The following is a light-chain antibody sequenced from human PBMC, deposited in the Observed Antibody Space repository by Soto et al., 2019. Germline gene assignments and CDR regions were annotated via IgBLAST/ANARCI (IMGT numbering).Light chain of an antibody. CDR1: MRDVGAYNL. Sequence: QSALTQPASVSGSAGQSITISCSGTMRDVGAYNLVSWYQQHPGTAPKLIIYEVRNRPSGISSRFSGSRSGNTASLTISGLQPEDEGDYYCQSYDSSLSGLYVFGTGTKVTVL. CDR2: EVR. CDR3: QSYDSSLSGLYV. V-gene: IGLV2-14*01. J-gene: IGLJ1*01.